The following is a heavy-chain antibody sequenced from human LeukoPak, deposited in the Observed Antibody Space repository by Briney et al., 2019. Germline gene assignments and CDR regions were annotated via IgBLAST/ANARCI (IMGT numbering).Heavy chain of an antibody. V-gene: IGHV5-51*01. CDR2: IYPGDSDT. Sequence: GESLKISCKGPGYSFTSYWIGWVRQMPGKGLEWMGIIYPGDSDTRYSPSFQGQVTISADKSISTAYLQWSSLKASDTAMYYCARQTHYYDSSADYWGQGTLVTVSS. D-gene: IGHD3-22*01. CDR3: ARQTHYYDSSADY. CDR1: GYSFTSYW. J-gene: IGHJ4*02.